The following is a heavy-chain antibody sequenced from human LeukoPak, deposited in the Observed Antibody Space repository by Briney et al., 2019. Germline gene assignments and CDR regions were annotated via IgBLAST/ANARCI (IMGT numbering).Heavy chain of an antibody. CDR1: GGSISSYY. J-gene: IGHJ4*02. Sequence: SETLSLTCTVSGGSISSYYWSWIRQPAGKGLEWIGRIYTSGSTNYNPSLKSRVTISVDTSKNQFSLKLSSVTAADTAVYYCASTLYSSSSSPFDYWGQGTLVTVSS. CDR2: IYTSGST. CDR3: ASTLYSSSSSPFDY. V-gene: IGHV4-4*07. D-gene: IGHD6-6*01.